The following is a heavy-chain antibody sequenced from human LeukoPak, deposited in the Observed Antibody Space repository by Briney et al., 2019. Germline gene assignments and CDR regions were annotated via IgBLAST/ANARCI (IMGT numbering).Heavy chain of an antibody. CDR1: GFTFSSYG. CDR2: IWYDGSNK. Sequence: GRSLRLSCAASGFTFSSYGMHWVRQAPGKGLEWVAVIWYDGSNKYYADSVKGRFTISRDNSKNTLYLQMNSLRAEDTAVYYCAKGLGYCSGGSCYPKAFDIWGQGTMVTVSS. D-gene: IGHD2-15*01. V-gene: IGHV3-33*06. CDR3: AKGLGYCSGGSCYPKAFDI. J-gene: IGHJ3*02.